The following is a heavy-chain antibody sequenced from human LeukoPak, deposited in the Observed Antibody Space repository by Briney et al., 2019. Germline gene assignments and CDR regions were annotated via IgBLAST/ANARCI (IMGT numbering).Heavy chain of an antibody. CDR3: AKFGDYVWGSYRGSYFDY. D-gene: IGHD3-16*02. CDR1: VFTFSRYA. Sequence: HPGGSLRLSCAVSVFTFSRYAMHWVRQAPGKGLEWVAVISYDGSKKADSVKGRFTISRDNSKNTLYLQMTSLRAEDTAVYYCAKFGDYVWGSYRGSYFDYWGQGTLVTVSS. CDR2: ISYDGSKK. J-gene: IGHJ4*02. V-gene: IGHV3-30-3*02.